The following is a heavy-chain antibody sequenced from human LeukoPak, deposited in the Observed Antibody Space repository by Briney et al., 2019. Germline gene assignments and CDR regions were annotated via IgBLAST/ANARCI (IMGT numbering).Heavy chain of an antibody. V-gene: IGHV1-8*01. CDR1: GYTFTSYD. J-gene: IGHJ6*02. Sequence: GASVKVSCKASGYTFTSYDINWVRQATGQGLEWMGWTNPNSGNTGYAQKFQGRVTMTRNTSISTAYMELSSLRSEDTAVYYCARGASSGWYYYYYYGMDVWGQGTTVTVSS. CDR3: ARGASSGWYYYYYYGMDV. D-gene: IGHD6-19*01. CDR2: TNPNSGNT.